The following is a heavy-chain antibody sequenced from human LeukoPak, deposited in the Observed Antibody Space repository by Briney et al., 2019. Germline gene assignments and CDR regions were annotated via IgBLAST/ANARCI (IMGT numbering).Heavy chain of an antibody. J-gene: IGHJ3*02. CDR1: GFTFSSYA. CDR3: ASLGGIVVVVAATSDAFDI. Sequence: PGGSLRLSCAASGFTFSSYAMHWVRQAPGEGLEWVAVISYDGSNKYYADSVKGRFTISRDNSKSTLYLQMNSLRAEDTAVYYCASLGGIVVVVAATSDAFDIWGQGTMVTVSS. V-gene: IGHV3-30-3*01. D-gene: IGHD2-15*01. CDR2: ISYDGSNK.